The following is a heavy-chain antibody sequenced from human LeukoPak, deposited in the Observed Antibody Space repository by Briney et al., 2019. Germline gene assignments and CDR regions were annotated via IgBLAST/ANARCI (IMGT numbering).Heavy chain of an antibody. Sequence: SETLSLTCAVYGGSFSDYNWTWIRQPPGKGLEWIGEIGHNGSTNYNPSLKGRVTISVDTSKNQFSPKLTSVTAADTAVYYCARPSGGTPFKRFDYWGQGTLVTVSS. J-gene: IGHJ4*02. CDR1: GGSFSDYN. CDR3: ARPSGGTPFKRFDY. V-gene: IGHV4-34*01. CDR2: IGHNGST. D-gene: IGHD1-1*01.